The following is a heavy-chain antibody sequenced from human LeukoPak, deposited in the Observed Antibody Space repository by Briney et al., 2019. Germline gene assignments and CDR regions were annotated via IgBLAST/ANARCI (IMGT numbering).Heavy chain of an antibody. J-gene: IGHJ4*02. CDR2: INAGNGNT. V-gene: IGHV1-3*01. Sequence: ASVKVSCKASEYTFTDYAINWVRQAPGQRLEWMGWINAGNGNTRYSQRFQGRVTITRDTSASTAYMELSSLTSEDTAMYYCARGRWSATTASYYLDFWGQGTLVTVSS. CDR3: ARGRWSATTASYYLDF. D-gene: IGHD5-24*01. CDR1: EYTFTDYA.